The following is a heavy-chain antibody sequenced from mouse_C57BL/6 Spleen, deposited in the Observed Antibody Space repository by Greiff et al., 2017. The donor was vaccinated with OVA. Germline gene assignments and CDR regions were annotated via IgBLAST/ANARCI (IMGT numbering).Heavy chain of an antibody. CDR2: ISSGGDYI. CDR1: GFTFSSYA. Sequence: EVKLMESGEGLVKPGGSLKLSCAASGFTFSSYAMSWVRQTPEKRLEWVAYISSGGDYIYYADTVKGRFTISRDNARNTLYLQMSSLKSEDTAMYYCTREGWFPFAYWGQGTLVTVSA. CDR3: TREGWFPFAY. D-gene: IGHD2-2*01. J-gene: IGHJ3*01. V-gene: IGHV5-9-1*02.